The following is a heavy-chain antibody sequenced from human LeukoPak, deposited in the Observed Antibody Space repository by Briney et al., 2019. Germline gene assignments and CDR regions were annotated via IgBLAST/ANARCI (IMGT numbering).Heavy chain of an antibody. CDR2: ISWNSGSI. Sequence: PGGSLRLSCAASGFTFDDYAMHWVRQAPGKGLEWVSGISWNSGSIGYADSVKGRFTVSRDNAKNSVYLQMNSLRVEDTAVYYCTVTGYWGQGTLVTVSS. D-gene: IGHD4-17*01. CDR1: GFTFDDYA. V-gene: IGHV3-9*01. J-gene: IGHJ4*02. CDR3: TVTGY.